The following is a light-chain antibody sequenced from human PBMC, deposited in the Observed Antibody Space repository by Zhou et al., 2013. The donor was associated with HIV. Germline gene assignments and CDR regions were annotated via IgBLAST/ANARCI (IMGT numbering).Light chain of an antibody. CDR1: HTLVYSDGDTY. J-gene: IGKJ4*01. CDR3: MQGRHWPQA. V-gene: IGKV2-30*01. Sequence: DIEMTQSPLSLPVTLGQPASISCRSSHTLVYSDGDTYLNWYQQRPGQSPRRLINKVFYRVSGVPDRFSGSGSGSDFTLKISRVEAEDVGVYYCMQGRHWPQAFGGGTKVEIK. CDR2: KVF.